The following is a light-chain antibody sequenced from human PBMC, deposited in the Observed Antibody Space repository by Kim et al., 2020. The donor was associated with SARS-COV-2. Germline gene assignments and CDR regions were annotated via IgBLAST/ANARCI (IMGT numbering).Light chain of an antibody. CDR1: QSVSSDY. CDR2: GAS. Sequence: SPGERATLACRASQSVSSDYLAWYQQKPGQAPRLLIYGASSRATGIPGRFSGSGSGTDFTLTINRLEPEDFAVYYCQQFGSSPLTCGPGTKVDIK. J-gene: IGKJ3*01. CDR3: QQFGSSPLT. V-gene: IGKV3-20*01.